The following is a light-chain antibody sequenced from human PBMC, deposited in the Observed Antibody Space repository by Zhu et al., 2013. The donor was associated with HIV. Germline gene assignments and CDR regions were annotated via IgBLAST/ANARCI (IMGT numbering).Light chain of an antibody. J-gene: IGKJ1*01. CDR3: QQYNSWWT. Sequence: EIVLTQSPATLSLSPGERATLSCRASQSVSNYLAWYQQKPGQAPRLLIYDASNRATGIPARFSGSGSGTDFTLTIHSLQPDDFATYYCQQYNSWWTFGQGTKV. V-gene: IGKV3-11*01. CDR1: QSVSNY. CDR2: DAS.